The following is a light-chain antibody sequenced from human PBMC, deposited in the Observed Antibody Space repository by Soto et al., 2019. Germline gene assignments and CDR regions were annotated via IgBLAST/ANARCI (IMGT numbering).Light chain of an antibody. CDR1: SGHSSYI. V-gene: IGLV4-60*02. CDR2: LEGIGSY. Sequence: QSVLTQSSSASASLGSSVKLTCSLSSGHSSYIIAWHQQQPGKAPRCLMKLEGIGSYNKGSGVPDRFSGSSSGADRCRTISNLQFEAEAEYYCETWDSNTWVFDGGTKLTVL. J-gene: IGLJ3*02. CDR3: ETWDSNTWV.